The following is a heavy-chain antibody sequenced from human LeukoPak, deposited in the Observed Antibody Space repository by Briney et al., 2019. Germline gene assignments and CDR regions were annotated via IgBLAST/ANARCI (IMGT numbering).Heavy chain of an antibody. CDR2: INHSGST. CDR3: AREDPDRKVDY. D-gene: IGHD1-14*01. Sequence: KPSETLSLTCAVYGGSFSGYYWTWIRQPPGKGLEWIGEINHSGSTNHNPSLKSRVTISVDKPKNHFSLKLSSVTAADTAVYYCAREDPDRKVDYWGQGTLVTVSS. J-gene: IGHJ4*02. V-gene: IGHV4-34*01. CDR1: GGSFSGYY.